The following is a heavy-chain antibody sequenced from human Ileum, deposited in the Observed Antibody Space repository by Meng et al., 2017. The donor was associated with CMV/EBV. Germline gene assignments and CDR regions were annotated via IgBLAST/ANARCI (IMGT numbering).Heavy chain of an antibody. Sequence: GESLKISCAASGFIFSSYGMHWVRQAPGKGLEWVAFIRDNGGNIYYADSVKGRFTISRDNSKNTLYLQMNSLRAEDTAGYYCAKGAYYDFWSSYSNYFDYWGQGTLVTVSS. J-gene: IGHJ4*02. CDR3: AKGAYYDFWSSYSNYFDY. V-gene: IGHV3-30*02. D-gene: IGHD3-3*01. CDR1: GFIFSSYG. CDR2: IRDNGGNI.